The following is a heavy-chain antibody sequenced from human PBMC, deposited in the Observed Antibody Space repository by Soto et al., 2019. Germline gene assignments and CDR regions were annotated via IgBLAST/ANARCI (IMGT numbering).Heavy chain of an antibody. V-gene: IGHV4-59*01. CDR3: ARGDTYFDY. CDR1: GGSISSYY. D-gene: IGHD5-18*01. CDR2: IYYSGST. J-gene: IGHJ4*02. Sequence: SETLALTCTVSGGSISSYYWSWIRQPPGKGLEWIGYIYYSGSTNYNPSLKSRVTISVDTSKNQFSLKLSSVTAADTAVYYCARGDTYFDYWGQGTLVTVSS.